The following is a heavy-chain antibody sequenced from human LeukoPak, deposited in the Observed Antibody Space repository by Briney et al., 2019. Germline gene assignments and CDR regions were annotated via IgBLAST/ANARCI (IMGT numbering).Heavy chain of an antibody. J-gene: IGHJ4*02. Sequence: PGGSLRLSCAASGFTFSSYGMHWVRQAPGKGLEWVAVISYDGSNKYYTDSVKGRFTISRDNAKNSLYLQMNSLRAEDTAVYYCASGEEMATPFDYWGQGTLVTVSS. CDR2: ISYDGSNK. V-gene: IGHV3-30*03. CDR1: GFTFSSYG. CDR3: ASGEEMATPFDY. D-gene: IGHD5-24*01.